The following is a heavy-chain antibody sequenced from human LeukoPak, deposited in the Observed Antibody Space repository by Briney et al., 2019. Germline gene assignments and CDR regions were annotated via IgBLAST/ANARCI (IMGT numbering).Heavy chain of an antibody. CDR1: GFTVSSNY. Sequence: GGPLRLSCAASGFTVSSNYMSWVRQAPGKGLEWVSVIYSGGNTSYADSVKGRFTISRDNSKNTLYLQMNSLRAEDTAVYYCARGGWNLDFDYWGQGTLVTLSS. V-gene: IGHV3-53*01. J-gene: IGHJ4*02. CDR3: ARGGWNLDFDY. CDR2: IYSGGNT. D-gene: IGHD1-1*01.